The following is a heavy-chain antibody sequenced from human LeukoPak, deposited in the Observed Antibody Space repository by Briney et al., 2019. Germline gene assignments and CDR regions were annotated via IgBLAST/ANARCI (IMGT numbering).Heavy chain of an antibody. CDR1: GFTFSSYA. D-gene: IGHD6-19*01. J-gene: IGHJ4*02. Sequence: GGSLRLSCAASGFTFSSYAMRWVRQAPGKGLEWVAVISYDGSNKYYADSVKGRFTISRDNSKNTLYLQMNSLRAEDTAVYYCANDLSRNRIAVAGTVRTDYWGQGTLVTVSS. CDR3: ANDLSRNRIAVAGTVRTDY. CDR2: ISYDGSNK. V-gene: IGHV3-30*04.